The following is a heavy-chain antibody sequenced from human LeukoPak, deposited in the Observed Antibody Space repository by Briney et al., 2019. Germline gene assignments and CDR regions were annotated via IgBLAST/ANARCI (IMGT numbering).Heavy chain of an antibody. CDR2: ISYDGSNK. V-gene: IGHV3-30*03. CDR3: ASDSQSYGSGRHLAY. Sequence: PGGSLRRSFAASGFTFSSYGIHWVRQAPGKGLEWVAVISYDGSNKYYADSVKGRFTISRDNSKNTLFLQMNSLRADDTAMYYCASDSQSYGSGRHLAYWGQGTLVTVSS. J-gene: IGHJ4*02. CDR1: GFTFSSYG. D-gene: IGHD3-10*01.